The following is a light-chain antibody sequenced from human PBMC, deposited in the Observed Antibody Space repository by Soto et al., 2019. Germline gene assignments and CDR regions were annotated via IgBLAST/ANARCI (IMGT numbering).Light chain of an antibody. CDR3: SSYTSSSSYV. V-gene: IGLV2-14*01. Sequence: QSALTQPASVSGSPGQSITISCTGSSSYVGGYNYVSWYQQHPGKAPKLMIYHVSNRPSGISNRFSGSKSGNTASLTISGLQAEDEADYYCSSYTSSSSYVFGTGTKVTVL. CDR2: HVS. J-gene: IGLJ1*01. CDR1: SSYVGGYNY.